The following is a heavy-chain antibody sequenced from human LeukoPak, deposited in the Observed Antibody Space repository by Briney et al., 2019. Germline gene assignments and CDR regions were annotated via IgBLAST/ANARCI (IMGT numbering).Heavy chain of an antibody. CDR2: ISSSGSTI. Sequence: GGSLRLSCAASGFTFSDYYMSWIRQAPGKGLEWVSYISSSGSTIYYADSVKGRFTISRDNAKNSLYLQMNSLRAEDTAVYYCARWLGYDILSGYYRSLYYFDYWGQGTLVTVPS. V-gene: IGHV3-11*04. J-gene: IGHJ4*02. CDR1: GFTFSDYY. CDR3: ARWLGYDILSGYYRSLYYFDY. D-gene: IGHD3-9*01.